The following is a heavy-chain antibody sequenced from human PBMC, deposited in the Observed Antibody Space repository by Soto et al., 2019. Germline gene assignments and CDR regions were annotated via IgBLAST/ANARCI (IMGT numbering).Heavy chain of an antibody. CDR2: VSPYNGDT. CDR3: ARAFCSGGTCYDY. Sequence: QIQLVQSGPEVQKPGASVKVSCKASGYTFTNYGITWVRQAPGHGPQWLGWVSPYNGDTDYSQNFQARVTMTTDTSTSTAYMELRGLRFDDTAVYYCARAFCSGGTCYDYWGQGTLVTVSS. D-gene: IGHD2-15*01. CDR1: GYTFTNYG. J-gene: IGHJ4*02. V-gene: IGHV1-18*01.